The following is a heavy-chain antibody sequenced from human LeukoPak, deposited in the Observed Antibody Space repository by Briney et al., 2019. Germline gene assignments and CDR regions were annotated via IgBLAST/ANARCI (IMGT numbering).Heavy chain of an antibody. V-gene: IGHV3-48*04. D-gene: IGHD3-22*01. J-gene: IGHJ6*02. CDR2: ISSSSSTI. CDR1: GFTFSSYS. Sequence: GGSLRLSCAASGFTFSSYSMNWVRQAPGKGLEWVSYISSSSSTIYYADSVKGRFTISRDNAKNSLYLQMNSLRAEDTAVYYCARDPPGVYDISGYYPAGVYYGMDVWGQGTTVTVSS. CDR3: ARDPPGVYDISGYYPAGVYYGMDV.